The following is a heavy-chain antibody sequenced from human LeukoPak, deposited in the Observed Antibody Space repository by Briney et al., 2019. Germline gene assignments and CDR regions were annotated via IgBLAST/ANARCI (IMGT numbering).Heavy chain of an antibody. CDR1: GFTFSTYW. J-gene: IGHJ4*02. Sequence: GGSLRLSCAASGFTFSTYWMHWVRQAPGKGLVWVSRINSDGSSASYADSVKGRFTISRDNARNTVYLQMNGLRVEDTALYFCTSRNGSGDYWGQGTPVTVSS. CDR3: TSRNGSGDY. CDR2: INSDGSSA. V-gene: IGHV3-74*01. D-gene: IGHD3-10*01.